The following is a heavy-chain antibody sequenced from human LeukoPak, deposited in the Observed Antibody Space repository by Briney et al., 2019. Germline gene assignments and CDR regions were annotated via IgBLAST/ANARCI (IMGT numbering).Heavy chain of an antibody. D-gene: IGHD1-26*01. Sequence: ASVKVSCKASGGTFSSYAISWVRQAPGQGLEWMGRVIPILGIANYAQKFQGRVTITADKSTSTAYMELSSLRSEDTAVYYCAVVGTTSGSDYWGQGTLVTVSS. V-gene: IGHV1-69*04. CDR1: GGTFSSYA. CDR2: VIPILGIA. CDR3: AVVGTTSGSDY. J-gene: IGHJ4*02.